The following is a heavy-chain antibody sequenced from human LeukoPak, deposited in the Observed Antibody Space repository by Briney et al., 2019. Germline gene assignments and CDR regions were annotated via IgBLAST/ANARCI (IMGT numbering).Heavy chain of an antibody. D-gene: IGHD2-2*01. Sequence: ASEKVSCKSSRYTFPSYDNNWVRQATGQGREWMGCINPNSGNTGYAQKFQGRDTITRNTSISTAYIELSRLRSEDTAVYYCARGRLVVPAARFPFDYWGQGTLVTVSS. CDR3: ARGRLVVPAARFPFDY. CDR1: RYTFPSYD. V-gene: IGHV1-8*01. CDR2: INPNSGNT. J-gene: IGHJ4*02.